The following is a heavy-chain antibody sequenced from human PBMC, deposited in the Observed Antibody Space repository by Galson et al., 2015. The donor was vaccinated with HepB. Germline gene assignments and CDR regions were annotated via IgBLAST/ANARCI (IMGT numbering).Heavy chain of an antibody. CDR2: ISAYYGST. J-gene: IGHJ5*02. CDR3: ARDRVEATSNWFDP. D-gene: IGHD5-24*01. Sequence: SVKVSCKASGYTFKNFGFSWVRQAPGKGLEWMGWISAYYGSTKYAEKLQGRVSMTTDASTSTAFMEVHSLRADDTAVYYCARDRVEATSNWFDPWGQGTLVIVSS. CDR1: GYTFKNFG. V-gene: IGHV1-18*01.